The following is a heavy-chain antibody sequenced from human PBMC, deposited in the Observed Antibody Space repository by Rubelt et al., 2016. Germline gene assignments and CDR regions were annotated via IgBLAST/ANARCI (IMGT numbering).Heavy chain of an antibody. V-gene: IGHV4-39*02. J-gene: IGHJ4*02. CDR2: IYYSGGT. CDR3: ARDDTGMPSD. Sequence: RQPPGKGLEWIGSIYYSGGTYYNPSLKSRVTISVDTSKNQFSLKLSSVTAADTAVYYCARDDTGMPSDWGQGTLVTVSS. D-gene: IGHD5-18*01.